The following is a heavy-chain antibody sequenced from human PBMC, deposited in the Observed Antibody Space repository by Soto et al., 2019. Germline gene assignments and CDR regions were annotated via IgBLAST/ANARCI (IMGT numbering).Heavy chain of an antibody. CDR1: GYTFTSYG. CDR2: ISAYNGNT. J-gene: IGHJ6*03. V-gene: IGHV1-18*01. D-gene: IGHD5-18*01. CDR3: ARGRRAMGTENYYYYYMDV. Sequence: GASVKVSCKASGYTFTSYGISWVRQAPGQGLEWMGWISAYNGNTNYAQKLQGRVTMTTDTSTSTAYMELRSLRSDDTAVYYCARGRRAMGTENYYYYYMDVWGKGTTVTVSS.